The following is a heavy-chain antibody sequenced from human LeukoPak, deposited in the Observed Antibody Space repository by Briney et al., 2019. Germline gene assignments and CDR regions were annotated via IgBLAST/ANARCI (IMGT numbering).Heavy chain of an antibody. CDR3: ARVVNSGYDWYPFDY. CDR1: GYTFTSYD. CDR2: ISAYNGNT. D-gene: IGHD5-12*01. J-gene: IGHJ4*02. Sequence: ASVKVSCKASGYTFTSYDINWVRQAPGQGLEWMGWISAYNGNTNYAQKLQGRVTMTTDTSTSTAYMELRSLRSDDTAVYYCARVVNSGYDWYPFDYWGQGTLVTVSS. V-gene: IGHV1-18*01.